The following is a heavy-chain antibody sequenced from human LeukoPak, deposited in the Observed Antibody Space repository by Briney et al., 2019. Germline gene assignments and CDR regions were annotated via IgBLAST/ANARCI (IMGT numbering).Heavy chain of an antibody. D-gene: IGHD5/OR15-5a*01. Sequence: SQTLSLTCTVSGGSISSGSCYWSWIRQPAGKGLEWIGRIYTSGSTNYNPSLKSRVTISVDRSKNQFSLRLSSVTAADTAVYYCARDSRVSDAFDIWGQGTMVTVSS. CDR3: ARDSRVSDAFDI. CDR1: GGSISSGSCY. J-gene: IGHJ3*02. CDR2: IYTSGST. V-gene: IGHV4-61*02.